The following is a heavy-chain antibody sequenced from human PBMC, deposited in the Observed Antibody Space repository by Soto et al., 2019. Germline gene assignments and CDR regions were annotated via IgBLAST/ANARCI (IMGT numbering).Heavy chain of an antibody. CDR3: AIGGGQIYYKGLDV. V-gene: IGHV3-11*01. D-gene: IGHD3-10*01. CDR2: ISGTGDTK. J-gene: IGHJ6*02. Sequence: GGSLRLSCAASGLFFSDYYLSWIRQAPGKALECVAYISGTGDTKYYADSVTGRFTISRDNPKNSLYLQMNSLRPEDAAVYYCAIGGGQIYYKGLDVWCQGTTVTVYS. CDR1: GLFFSDYY.